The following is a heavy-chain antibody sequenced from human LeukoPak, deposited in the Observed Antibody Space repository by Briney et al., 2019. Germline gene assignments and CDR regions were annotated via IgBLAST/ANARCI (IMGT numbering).Heavy chain of an antibody. Sequence: GESLKISCKGSGYSFTSYWIGWVRQMPGKGLEWMGIIYPGDSDTRYSPSFQGQVTISADKSISTAYLQWSSLMASDTAMYYCAKLPRVDTAMVTEYYFDYWGQGTLVTVSS. D-gene: IGHD5-18*01. CDR1: GYSFTSYW. CDR2: IYPGDSDT. V-gene: IGHV5-51*01. CDR3: AKLPRVDTAMVTEYYFDY. J-gene: IGHJ4*02.